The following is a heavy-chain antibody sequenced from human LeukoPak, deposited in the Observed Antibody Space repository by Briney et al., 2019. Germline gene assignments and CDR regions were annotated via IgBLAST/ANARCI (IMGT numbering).Heavy chain of an antibody. Sequence: SETLSLTCDVVADSMNEYYWSWIRQSPGGGLEWIGYIYRRGATNYIPSLRSRVTISVVKSNWQVSLTLKSVTAADTAVYYCVASYSTSSGVDHWGQGTLVTVSS. CDR2: IYRRGAT. V-gene: IGHV4-4*09. CDR1: ADSMNEYY. J-gene: IGHJ4*02. D-gene: IGHD2/OR15-2a*01. CDR3: VASYSTSSGVDH.